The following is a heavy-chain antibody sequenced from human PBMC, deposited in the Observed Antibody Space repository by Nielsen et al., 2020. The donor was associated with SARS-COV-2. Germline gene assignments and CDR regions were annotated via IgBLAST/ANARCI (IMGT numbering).Heavy chain of an antibody. CDR3: ARDYACSGGSCYGYFDY. D-gene: IGHD2-15*01. J-gene: IGHJ4*02. Sequence: GESLKISCAASGFTFSSYSMNWVRQAPGKGLEWVSYIISSSSTIYYADSVKGRFTISRDNAKNSLYLQMNSLRDEDTAVYYCARDYACSGGSCYGYFDYWGQGTLVTVSS. V-gene: IGHV3-48*02. CDR1: GFTFSSYS. CDR2: IISSSSTI.